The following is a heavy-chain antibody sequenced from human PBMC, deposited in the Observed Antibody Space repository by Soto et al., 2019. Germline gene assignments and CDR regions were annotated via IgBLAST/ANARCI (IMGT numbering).Heavy chain of an antibody. CDR3: ATPMVRGVREYYFDY. J-gene: IGHJ4*02. CDR2: INHSGST. CDR1: GGSFSGYY. Sequence: SETLSLTCAVYGGSFSGYYWSWIRQPPGKGLEWIGEINHSGSTNYNPSLKSRVTISVDTSKNQFSLKLSSVTAADTAVYYCATPMVRGVREYYFDYWGQGTRVTVS. V-gene: IGHV4-34*01. D-gene: IGHD3-10*01.